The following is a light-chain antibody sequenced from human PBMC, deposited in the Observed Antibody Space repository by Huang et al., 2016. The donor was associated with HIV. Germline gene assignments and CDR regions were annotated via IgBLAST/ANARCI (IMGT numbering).Light chain of an antibody. CDR1: QDISTS. Sequence: AVQLTQFPSSLSASVGDRVVITCRASQDISTSLAWYQHKPGMAPQLLISAASKLQSWVSTRFSGYSAGSYFTLFITNVQPEDVATYYCQQLHDYPVTFGRGTRLDIK. J-gene: IGKJ5*01. CDR2: AAS. V-gene: IGKV1D-13*01. CDR3: QQLHDYPVT.